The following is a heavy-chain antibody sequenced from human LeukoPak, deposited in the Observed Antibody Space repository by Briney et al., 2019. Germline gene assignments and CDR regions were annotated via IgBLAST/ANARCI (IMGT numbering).Heavy chain of an antibody. CDR3: ARDENGDSDFDL. D-gene: IGHD5-12*01. J-gene: IGHJ2*01. CDR2: ISSGGSTI. Sequence: GGSLRLSCAASGFIFSNYDMNWVRQAPGKGLEWVSFISSGGSTIFYADSVKGRFTISRDDAKNSLYVQMNNLRVEDAAVYYCARDENGDSDFDLWGRGTLVTVSS. V-gene: IGHV3-48*01. CDR1: GFIFSNYD.